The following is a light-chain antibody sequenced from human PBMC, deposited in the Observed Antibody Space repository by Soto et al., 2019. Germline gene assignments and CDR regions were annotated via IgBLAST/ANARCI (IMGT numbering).Light chain of an antibody. V-gene: IGLV1-40*01. CDR2: GNA. Sequence: QSVLTQPPSVSGAPGQRVTISCTGSSSNIGARYDVHWYQQLPGTAPKLLIYGNANRPSGVPDRFSGSKSGTSASLAITGLQAEDAADYYCQSYDSRLSVVFGGGTKLTVL. CDR3: QSYDSRLSVV. J-gene: IGLJ2*01. CDR1: SSNIGARYD.